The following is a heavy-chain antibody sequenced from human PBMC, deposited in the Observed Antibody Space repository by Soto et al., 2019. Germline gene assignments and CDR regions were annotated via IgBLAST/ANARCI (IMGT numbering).Heavy chain of an antibody. CDR1: GFTFRSYA. J-gene: IGHJ6*02. CDR2: ISYDGSNK. D-gene: IGHD2-15*01. Sequence: QVQLVESGGGVVQPGRSLRLSCAASGFTFRSYAMHWVRKAPGKGRECMAVISYDGSNKFYRDSVKGRFTISRDNSKNTLYLQINSLRYEDTAVYYCARGDREDIAVVVGVRPGEYGVDVWGQGTTVTVSS. V-gene: IGHV3-30-3*01. CDR3: ARGDREDIAVVVGVRPGEYGVDV.